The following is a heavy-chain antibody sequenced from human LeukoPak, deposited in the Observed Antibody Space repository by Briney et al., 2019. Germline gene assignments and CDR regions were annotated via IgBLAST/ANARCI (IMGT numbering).Heavy chain of an antibody. CDR2: ISSSGSTI. D-gene: IGHD3-22*01. V-gene: IGHV3-11*01. J-gene: IGHJ4*02. Sequence: GGSLRLSCAASGFTFSDYYMSWIRQAPGKGQEWVSYISSSGSTIYYADSVKGRFTISRDNAKNSLYLQMNSLRAEDTAVYYCAITMIVVVINPVDYWGQGTLVTVSS. CDR3: AITMIVVVINPVDY. CDR1: GFTFSDYY.